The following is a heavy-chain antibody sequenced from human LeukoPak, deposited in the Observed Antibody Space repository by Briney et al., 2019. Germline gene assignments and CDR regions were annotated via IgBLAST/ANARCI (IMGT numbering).Heavy chain of an antibody. V-gene: IGHV1-69*04. J-gene: IGHJ6*02. CDR1: GGTFSSYA. CDR3: ARDRAYCGGDCYSYYYGMDV. D-gene: IGHD2-21*02. Sequence: ASVKVSCKASGGTFSSYAISWVRQAPGQGFEWMGRIIPILGIANYAQKFQGRVTITADKSTSTAYMELSSLRSEDTAVYYCARDRAYCGGDCYSYYYGMDVWGQGTTVTVSS. CDR2: IIPILGIA.